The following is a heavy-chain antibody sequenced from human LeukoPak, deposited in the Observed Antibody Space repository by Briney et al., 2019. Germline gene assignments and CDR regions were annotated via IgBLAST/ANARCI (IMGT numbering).Heavy chain of an antibody. J-gene: IGHJ4*02. V-gene: IGHV4-38-2*02. CDR1: GYSISSGYY. D-gene: IGHD6-19*01. CDR3: AKERDSSGWYYFDY. Sequence: KPSETLSLTCAVSGYSISSGYYWGWIRQPPGKGLEWIGSIYHSGSTYYNPSLKSRVTISVDTSKNQFSLKLSSVTAADTAVYYCAKERDSSGWYYFDYWGQGTLVTVSS. CDR2: IYHSGST.